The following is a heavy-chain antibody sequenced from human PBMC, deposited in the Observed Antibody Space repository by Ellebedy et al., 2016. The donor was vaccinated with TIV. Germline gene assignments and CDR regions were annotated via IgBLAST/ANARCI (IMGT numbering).Heavy chain of an antibody. CDR1: GDSVSSNSAA. CDR3: ARGGSIVAAGIYYYAMDV. D-gene: IGHD6-13*01. Sequence: SQTLSLTCAISGDSVSSNSAAWNWIRQSPSRGLEWLGRTYYRSKWYNDYAVSVKSRITINPDTSKNQFSLQLNSVTPEDTAVYYCARGGSIVAAGIYYYAMDVWGQGTTVTVSS. J-gene: IGHJ6*02. CDR2: TYYRSKWYN. V-gene: IGHV6-1*01.